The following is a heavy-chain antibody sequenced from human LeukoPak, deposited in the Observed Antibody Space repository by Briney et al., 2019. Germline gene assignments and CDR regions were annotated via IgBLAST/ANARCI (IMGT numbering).Heavy chain of an antibody. J-gene: IGHJ4*02. CDR2: TYYRSKWYD. Sequence: SQTLSLPCAISGDSVSSNSAAWDRITQSPSRGLEWVRRTYYRSKWYDDYAVSVKSRITINPDTSKNQFSLQLNSVTPDDTAVYYCARDTGYSSSWDFDFWGQGYVVTVAS. V-gene: IGHV6-1*01. CDR1: GDSVSSNSAA. CDR3: ARDTGYSSSWDFDF. D-gene: IGHD6-13*01.